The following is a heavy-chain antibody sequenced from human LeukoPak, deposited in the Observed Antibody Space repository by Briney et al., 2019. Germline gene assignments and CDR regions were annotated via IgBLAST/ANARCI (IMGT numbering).Heavy chain of an antibody. J-gene: IGHJ5*02. CDR3: AAAFDDNTGYYFPLGWFDP. D-gene: IGHD3-22*01. V-gene: IGHV1-58*01. Sequence: ASAKVSCKTSGFSFTNSVVQWVRQARGQRLEWIGWVVVGSGNTDYAPKFQERVTITRDISTSTAFMELRGLRSEDTAVYYCAAAFDDNTGYYFPLGWFDPWGQGALVTVSS. CDR1: GFSFTNSV. CDR2: VVVGSGNT.